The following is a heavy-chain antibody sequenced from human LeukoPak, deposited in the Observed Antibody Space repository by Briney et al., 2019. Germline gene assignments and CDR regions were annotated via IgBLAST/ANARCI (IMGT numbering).Heavy chain of an antibody. D-gene: IGHD1-26*01. Sequence: GGSLRLSCAASGFTFSSYWMSWVRQAPGKGLEWVANIKQDGSEKYYVDSMKGRFTISRDNAKNSLYLQMNSLRAEDTAVYYCARDKVVGATIFDYWGRGTLVTVSS. CDR3: ARDKVVGATIFDY. V-gene: IGHV3-7*01. CDR2: IKQDGSEK. CDR1: GFTFSSYW. J-gene: IGHJ4*02.